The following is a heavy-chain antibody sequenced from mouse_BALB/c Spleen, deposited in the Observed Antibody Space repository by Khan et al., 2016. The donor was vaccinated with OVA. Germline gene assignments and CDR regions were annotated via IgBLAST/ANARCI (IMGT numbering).Heavy chain of an antibody. Sequence: VQLQQSGTVLARPGASVKMSCKASGYSFTSYWMHWVKQRPGQGLEWIGAIYPGNSDTSYNQKFKGKAKLNAVTSASTAYMELSSLTNEDSAVYYCTDGNYVGWFAYWGQGTLVTVSA. V-gene: IGHV1-5*01. J-gene: IGHJ3*01. CDR2: IYPGNSDT. CDR3: TDGNYVGWFAY. CDR1: GYSFTSYW. D-gene: IGHD2-1*01.